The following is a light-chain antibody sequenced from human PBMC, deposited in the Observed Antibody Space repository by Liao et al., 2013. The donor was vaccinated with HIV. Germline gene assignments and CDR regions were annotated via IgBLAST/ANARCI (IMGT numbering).Light chain of an antibody. Sequence: SFELTQPPSVSTSPGQTASISCSGEKLGDKYVCWYHQRPGQSPVLLIYQDSKRPSGVPARFSGSNSRNTATLTIRGTQVMDEADYYCQAWDSGTAVFGGGTKLTVL. V-gene: IGLV3-1*01. J-gene: IGLJ3*02. CDR2: QDS. CDR1: KLGDKY. CDR3: QAWDSGTAV.